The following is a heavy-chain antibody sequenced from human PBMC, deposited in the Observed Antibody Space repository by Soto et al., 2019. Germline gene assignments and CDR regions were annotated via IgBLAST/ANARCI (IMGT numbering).Heavy chain of an antibody. V-gene: IGHV3-23*01. Sequence: EVLLLESGGGLVQPGGSLRLSCEASGFTFSFYPMSWVRQDPGKGLEWVSGISSSAGTTYYADPVKGRFTISRDNSKNTVDLPMHNLRAEDTAVYYCAGEPKGGAYDMDVGGQGTTVTVSS. D-gene: IGHD1-26*01. CDR1: GFTFSFYP. CDR3: AGEPKGGAYDMDV. CDR2: ISSSAGTT. J-gene: IGHJ6*02.